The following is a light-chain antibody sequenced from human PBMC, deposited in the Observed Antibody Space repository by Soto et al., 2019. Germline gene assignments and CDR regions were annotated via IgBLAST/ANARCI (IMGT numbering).Light chain of an antibody. CDR2: DTS. V-gene: IGKV3-11*01. CDR3: QHSTNWPRT. J-gene: IGKJ2*01. CDR1: QSVGTF. Sequence: EVVLTQSPVTLSLSPGERATLSCRASQSVGTFLAWYQQKPGQAPRLIIYDTSNRATGIPAKFSGTGSGTDFALTISSVEPEDFEVYFCQHSTNWPRTFGQGTKLDIK.